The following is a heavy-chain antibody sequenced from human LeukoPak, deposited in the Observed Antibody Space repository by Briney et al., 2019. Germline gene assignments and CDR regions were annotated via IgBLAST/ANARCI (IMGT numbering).Heavy chain of an antibody. CDR2: IISDGSSR. D-gene: IGHD6-13*01. Sequence: GGSLSLSCAASGFTFSSYWMHWVRQAPGKGLVWVSRIISDGSSRSYADSVKGRFTISRDSAKNTLYLQMNSLRAEDTAVYYCARDRGAAALDIWGQGTMVTVSS. V-gene: IGHV3-74*01. CDR3: ARDRGAAALDI. J-gene: IGHJ3*02. CDR1: GFTFSSYW.